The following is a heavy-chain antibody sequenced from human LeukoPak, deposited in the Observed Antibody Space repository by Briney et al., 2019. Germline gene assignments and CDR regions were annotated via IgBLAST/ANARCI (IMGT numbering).Heavy chain of an antibody. V-gene: IGHV3-7*01. Sequence: PGGSLRLSCAASGFTSSSYWMSWVRQAPGKGLEWVANIKQDGSEKCYVDSVKGRFTISRDNAKNSLYLQMNSLRAEDTAVYYCARDRYTLWYWGQGTLVTVSS. D-gene: IGHD5-18*01. CDR1: GFTSSSYW. J-gene: IGHJ4*02. CDR3: ARDRYTLWY. CDR2: IKQDGSEK.